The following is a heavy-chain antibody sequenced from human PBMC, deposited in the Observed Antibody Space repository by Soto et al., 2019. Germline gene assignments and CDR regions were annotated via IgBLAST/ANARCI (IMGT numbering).Heavy chain of an antibody. J-gene: IGHJ4*02. D-gene: IGHD6-19*01. Sequence: ASVKVSFKASGYTFTSHYMPWVLQAPGQGLEWMGIIIPNGGGTSYAQKFQGRVTMTRDTSTSTVYMELSSLRSEDTAVYYCARADSSDWYSPFDYWGQGTLVTAPQ. V-gene: IGHV1-46*03. CDR3: ARADSSDWYSPFDY. CDR2: IIPNGGGT. CDR1: GYTFTSHY.